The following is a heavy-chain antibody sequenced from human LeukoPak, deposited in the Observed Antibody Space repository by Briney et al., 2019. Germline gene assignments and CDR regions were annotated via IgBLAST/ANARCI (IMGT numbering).Heavy chain of an antibody. Sequence: GGSLRLSCAASGLTFSNYWMHWVRHAPGKGLVWVSHIIQDGSRTFYADSVKGRFTISRDNAKNTLYLQMNSLRADDTAVYYCARYISGTTRVDYWGQGTLVTVSS. CDR3: ARYISGTTRVDY. J-gene: IGHJ4*02. CDR2: IIQDGSRT. CDR1: GLTFSNYW. V-gene: IGHV3-74*01. D-gene: IGHD1-7*01.